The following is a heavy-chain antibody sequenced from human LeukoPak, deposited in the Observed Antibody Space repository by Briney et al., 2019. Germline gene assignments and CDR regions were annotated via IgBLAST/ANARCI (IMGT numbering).Heavy chain of an antibody. D-gene: IGHD3-22*01. CDR2: INPSSGTT. V-gene: IGHV1-46*01. J-gene: IGHJ4*02. Sequence: GASVKVSCKASGYTFTSYHMHWVRQAPGQGLEWMGIINPSSGTTSYAQKFQGRVSLTRDTSTSTVYMELSSLRSEDTAVYYCAREEGRYDSSGYFDYWGQGTLVTVSS. CDR3: AREEGRYDSSGYFDY. CDR1: GYTFTSYH.